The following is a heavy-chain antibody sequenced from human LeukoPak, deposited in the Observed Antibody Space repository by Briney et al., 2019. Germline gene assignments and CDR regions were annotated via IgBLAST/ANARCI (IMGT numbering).Heavy chain of an antibody. Sequence: SETLSLTCAVSGGSISSSNWWSWVRQPPGKGLEWIGEIYHSGSTNYNPSLKSRVTISVDKSKNQFSLKLSSVTAADTAVYYCARVRYYDFWSGYYGWGNYYGMDVWGQGTTVTVSS. D-gene: IGHD3-3*01. CDR2: IYHSGST. CDR3: ARVRYYDFWSGYYGWGNYYGMDV. CDR1: GGSISSSNW. J-gene: IGHJ6*02. V-gene: IGHV4-4*02.